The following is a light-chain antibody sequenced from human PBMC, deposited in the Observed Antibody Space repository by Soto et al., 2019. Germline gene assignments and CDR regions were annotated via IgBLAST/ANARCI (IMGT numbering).Light chain of an antibody. J-gene: IGLJ3*02. CDR2: RNN. Sequence: QSVLTQPPSASGTPGQRVTISCSGSSSNIGSEYVVWYQHLPGTAPKLLIYRNNQRPSGVPDRFAGSKSGTSASLAISGLRSEDEADYYCAGRDDSLSGHWVFGGGTKLTVL. V-gene: IGLV1-47*01. CDR1: SSNIGSEY. CDR3: AGRDDSLSGHWV.